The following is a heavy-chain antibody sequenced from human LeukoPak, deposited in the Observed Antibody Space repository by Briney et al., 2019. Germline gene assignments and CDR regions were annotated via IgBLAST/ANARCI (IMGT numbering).Heavy chain of an antibody. J-gene: IGHJ4*02. CDR3: VKDHRDTMIVVVTGFDY. Sequence: GGSLRLSCAASGFTFSSYAMSWVRQAPGKGLEWVSAISGSGGSTYYADSVKGRFTIPRDNSKNTLYLQMNSLRAEDTAVYYCVKDHRDTMIVVVTGFDYWGQGTLVTVSS. CDR1: GFTFSSYA. V-gene: IGHV3-23*01. CDR2: ISGSGGST. D-gene: IGHD3-22*01.